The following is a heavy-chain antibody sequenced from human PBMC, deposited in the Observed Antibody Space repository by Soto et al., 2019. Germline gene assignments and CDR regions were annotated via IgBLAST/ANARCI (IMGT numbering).Heavy chain of an antibody. CDR3: ARGKFEYICSLDY. V-gene: IGHV1-69*13. J-gene: IGHJ4*02. CDR2: IIPIFGTA. D-gene: IGHD6-6*01. CDR1: GGTFSSYA. Sequence: ASVKVSCKASGGTFSSYAISWVRQAPGQGLEWMGGIIPIFGTANYAQKFQGRVTITADESTSTAYMELSSLSSEDTAVYYCARGKFEYICSLDYWGQGTLVTVSS.